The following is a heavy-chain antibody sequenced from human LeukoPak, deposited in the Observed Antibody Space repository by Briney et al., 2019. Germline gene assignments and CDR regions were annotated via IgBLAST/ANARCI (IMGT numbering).Heavy chain of an antibody. V-gene: IGHV4-59*01. CDR2: IYYRVTS. CDR3: ARAVGGDGSGSL. CDR1: GDSISTYY. J-gene: IGHJ4*02. D-gene: IGHD3-10*01. Sequence: SETLSLTCTVSGDSISTYYWSWIRQPPGKGLEWIGYIYYRVTSDYNPSLKSRVTMSVDMFTRQISLKLSSVTAADTAVYYCARAVGGDGSGSLWGPGTLVTVSS.